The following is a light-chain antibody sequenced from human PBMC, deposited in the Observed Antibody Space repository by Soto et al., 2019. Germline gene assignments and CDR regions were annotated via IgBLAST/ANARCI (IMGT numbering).Light chain of an antibody. Sequence: QSVLTQPASVSGSPGQSITISCTGTSSVIGAYNYVSWYRQHPGKAPQLIIYDVNNRPSGVSYRFSGSKSGDTASLTISGLQPEDEGDYYCGAYTTTSTLEFGGGTKLTVL. CDR1: SSVIGAYNY. CDR3: GAYTTTSTLE. CDR2: DVN. J-gene: IGLJ3*02. V-gene: IGLV2-14*03.